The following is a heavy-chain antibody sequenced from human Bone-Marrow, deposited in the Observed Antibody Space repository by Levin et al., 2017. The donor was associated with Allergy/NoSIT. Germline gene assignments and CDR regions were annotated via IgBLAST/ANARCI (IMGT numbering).Heavy chain of an antibody. Sequence: GESLKISCKGSGHSFSSNWISWVRQMPGKGLEWMGRIDPGDPSDSYTSYSPSFQGHVTISADKSLSTAYLQWSSLKASDTAMYYCARHIHASGSYSTEDAFDIWGQGTVVTVSS. CDR2: IDPGDPSDSYT. J-gene: IGHJ3*02. CDR3: ARHIHASGSYSTEDAFDI. D-gene: IGHD3-10*01. V-gene: IGHV5-10-1*01. CDR1: GHSFSSNW.